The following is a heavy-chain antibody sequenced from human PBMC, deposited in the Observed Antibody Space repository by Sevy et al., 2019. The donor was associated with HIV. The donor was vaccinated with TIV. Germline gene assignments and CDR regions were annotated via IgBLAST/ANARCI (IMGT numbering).Heavy chain of an antibody. CDR2: ISYDGSNK. J-gene: IGHJ6*02. V-gene: IGHV3-30*18. CDR1: GFTFSSYG. CDR3: AKERQGDIVVVVAATNGMDV. D-gene: IGHD2-15*01. Sequence: GGSLRLSCAASGFTFSSYGMHWVRQAPGKGLEWVAVISYDGSNKYYADSVKGRFTISRDNSKNTLYLQMNSLRAEDTAVYYCAKERQGDIVVVVAATNGMDVWGQGTTVTVSS.